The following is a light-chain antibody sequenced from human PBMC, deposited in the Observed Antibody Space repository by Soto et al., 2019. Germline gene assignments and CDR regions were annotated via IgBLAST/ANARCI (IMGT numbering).Light chain of an antibody. CDR3: RSYTSSSTLEGV. Sequence: QSVLTQPASVSGSPGQSITISCTGTSSDVGGYNYVSWYQQHPGKAPKLMIYEVSNRPSGVSNRFSGSKSGNTASLTISGLQAEDAADYYCRSYTSSSTLEGVFGGGTKLTVL. J-gene: IGLJ2*01. CDR1: SSDVGGYNY. CDR2: EVS. V-gene: IGLV2-14*01.